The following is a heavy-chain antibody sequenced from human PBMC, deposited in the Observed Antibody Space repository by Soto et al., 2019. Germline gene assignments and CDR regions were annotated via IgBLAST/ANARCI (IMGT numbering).Heavy chain of an antibody. J-gene: IGHJ4*02. CDR2: ISYDGSNK. Sequence: QVQLVESGGGVVQPGRSLRLSCAASGFTFSSYAMHWVRQAPGKGLEWVAVISYDGSNKYYADSVKGRFTISRDNSKNTMYLQMNSLRAEDTAVYYCARAPWGHHDYGDYDLLNPYYFDYWGQGTLVTVSS. CDR3: ARAPWGHHDYGDYDLLNPYYFDY. V-gene: IGHV3-30-3*01. D-gene: IGHD4-17*01. CDR1: GFTFSSYA.